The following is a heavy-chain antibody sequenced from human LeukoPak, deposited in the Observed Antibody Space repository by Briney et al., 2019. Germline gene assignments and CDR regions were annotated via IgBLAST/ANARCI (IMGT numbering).Heavy chain of an antibody. V-gene: IGHV3-74*01. CDR1: GITFGNNW. J-gene: IGHJ5*02. Sequence: VGSLRLSCAAPGITFGNNWMHWVRQGLGKGLVWISRINSDGGGAIYADSVKGGFTVSRDNAKNTLYLQMNSLRAEDTAVYYCARDVPHNWFDTWGQGTLVTVSS. CDR3: ARDVPHNWFDT. CDR2: INSDGGGA.